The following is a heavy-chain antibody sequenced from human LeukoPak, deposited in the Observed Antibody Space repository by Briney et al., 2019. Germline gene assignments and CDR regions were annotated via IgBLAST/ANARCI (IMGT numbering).Heavy chain of an antibody. CDR2: INPSGGST. CDR1: GYTFTSYY. V-gene: IGHV1-46*01. CDR3: ARPPHLEWLSDGFDY. J-gene: IGHJ4*02. Sequence: ASVNVSCKASGYTFTSYYMHWVRRAPGQGLEWMGIINPSGGSTSYSQKFQGRVTMTRDTATSTVYMELSSLRSEDTAVDYCARPPHLEWLSDGFDYWGPRPLVTVSS. D-gene: IGHD3-3*01.